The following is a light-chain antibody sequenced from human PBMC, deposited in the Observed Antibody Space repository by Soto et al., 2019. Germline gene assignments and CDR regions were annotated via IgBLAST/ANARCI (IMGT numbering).Light chain of an antibody. CDR2: EVS. V-gene: IGLV2-8*01. CDR3: SSYAGSNNYV. Sequence: QSALTQPPSASGSPGQSVTISCTGISSVVGGYNYVSWHQQHPGKAPKVMIYEVSKRPSGVPDRFSASKSGNTASLTVSGLQTEDEADYYCSSYAGSNNYVFGTGTKLTVL. CDR1: SSVVGGYNY. J-gene: IGLJ1*01.